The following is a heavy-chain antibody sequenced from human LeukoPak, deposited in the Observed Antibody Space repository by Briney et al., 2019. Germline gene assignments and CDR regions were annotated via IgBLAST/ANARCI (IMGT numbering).Heavy chain of an antibody. Sequence: SVKVSCKASGFTFTSSAVQWVRQARGQRLEWIGWIVVGSGNTNYAQKFQERVTITRDMSTSTAYMELSSLRSEDTAVYYCAADRVVPAARGAFDIWGQGTMVTVSS. D-gene: IGHD2-2*01. CDR3: AADRVVPAARGAFDI. V-gene: IGHV1-58*01. CDR1: GFTFTSSA. J-gene: IGHJ3*02. CDR2: IVVGSGNT.